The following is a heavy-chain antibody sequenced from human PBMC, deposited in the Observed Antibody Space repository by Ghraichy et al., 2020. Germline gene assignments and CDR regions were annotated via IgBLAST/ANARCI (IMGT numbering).Heavy chain of an antibody. CDR2: IGPDGSER. CDR3: ARHLGVLTGWLRHYYFDL. V-gene: IGHV3-7*03. J-gene: IGHJ4*02. D-gene: IGHD6-19*01. CDR1: GFMFDGYW. Sequence: GGSLRLSCAASGFMFDGYWMSWVRQAPGKGLEWVASIGPDGSERYYVNSLKGQITISRDNRQTSLYLQMNSLRAEDTAVYYCARHLGVLTGWLRHYYFDLWGQGTLVSVSS.